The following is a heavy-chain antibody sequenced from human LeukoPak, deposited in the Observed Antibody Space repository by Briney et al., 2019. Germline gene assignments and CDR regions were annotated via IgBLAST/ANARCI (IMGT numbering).Heavy chain of an antibody. CDR1: GGSISSRSHS. CDR3: ARHSGLGVVSPYSDY. J-gene: IGHJ4*02. D-gene: IGHD3-16*01. V-gene: IGHV4-39*01. Sequence: SETLSLTCTVSGGSISSRSHSWGWIRQPPGKGLEWIGIVSYGGSTHSSPSLKSRVTLAVDTSRNQFSLKLTSVTAADTAVHYCARHSGLGVVSPYSDYWGQGTLVTVSS. CDR2: VSYGGST.